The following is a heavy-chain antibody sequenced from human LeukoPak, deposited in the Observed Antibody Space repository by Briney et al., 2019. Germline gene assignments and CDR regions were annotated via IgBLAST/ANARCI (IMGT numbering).Heavy chain of an antibody. Sequence: AGGSLRLSCAASGFTFSSYSMNWVRQAPGKGLEWVSSISGSSRSIYYADSVKGRFTISRDNSKNSLYLRMNSLRAEDTAVYYCANSPGFGVVIPWGQGTLVTVSS. J-gene: IGHJ5*02. V-gene: IGHV3-21*01. CDR2: ISGSSRSI. CDR3: ANSPGFGVVIP. D-gene: IGHD3-3*01. CDR1: GFTFSSYS.